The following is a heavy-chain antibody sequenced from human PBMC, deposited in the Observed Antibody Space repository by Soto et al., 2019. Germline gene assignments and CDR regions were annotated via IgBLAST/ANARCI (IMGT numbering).Heavy chain of an antibody. J-gene: IGHJ6*02. CDR2: ISTTSTYI. CDR1: GFTFRGDS. CDR3: TRDYVMDV. V-gene: IGHV3-21*02. Sequence: EVQLVESGGGLVKPGGSLRLSCAASGFTFRGDSMNWVRQAPGKGLEWVSSISTTSTYIYYADSVKGRFTISRDNANNSLHLQMNSLRAEVTAVYYCTRDYVMDVWGQGTTVTVSS.